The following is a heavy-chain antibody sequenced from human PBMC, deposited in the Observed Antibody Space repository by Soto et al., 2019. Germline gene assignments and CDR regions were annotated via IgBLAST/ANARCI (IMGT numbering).Heavy chain of an antibody. Sequence: GGSLRLSCAASGFTFSRYWMSWVRQAPGKGLEWVANIRQDGSEKSYVDSVKGRFTISRDNAKNSLYLQMNSLRAEDTAVYFCARDLPSISGRPGGWFDPWGQGTLVTVSS. D-gene: IGHD6-6*01. J-gene: IGHJ5*02. CDR3: ARDLPSISGRPGGWFDP. V-gene: IGHV3-7*01. CDR1: GFTFSRYW. CDR2: IRQDGSEK.